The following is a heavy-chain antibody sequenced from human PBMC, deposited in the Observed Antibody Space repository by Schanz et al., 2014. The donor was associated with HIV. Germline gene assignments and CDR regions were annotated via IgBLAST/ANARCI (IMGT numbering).Heavy chain of an antibody. CDR1: GFTFSSYA. CDR2: ISGSSIT. D-gene: IGHD6-19*01. CDR3: ARGWRENSFDY. V-gene: IGHV3-23*01. Sequence: EVQLLESGGGLVQPGGSLRLSCAASGFTFSSYAMSWVRQAPGKGLEWVSAISGSSITYSADSVKGRFTISRDNSKNTLYLQMNSLRDEDTALYFCARGWRENSFDYWGQGTPVTVSS. J-gene: IGHJ4*02.